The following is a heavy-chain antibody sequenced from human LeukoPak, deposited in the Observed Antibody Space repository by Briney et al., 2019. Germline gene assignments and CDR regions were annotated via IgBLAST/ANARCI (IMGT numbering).Heavy chain of an antibody. CDR3: AKRGSSSGWFSDAFDI. CDR1: GFTFSSYG. V-gene: IGHV3-30*02. Sequence: GGSLRLSCAASGFTFSSYGMHWVRQAPGKGLEWVAFIRYDGSNKYYADSVKGRFTISRDNSKNTLYLQMNSLRAEDTAVYYCAKRGSSSGWFSDAFDIRGQGTMVTVSS. CDR2: IRYDGSNK. J-gene: IGHJ3*02. D-gene: IGHD6-19*01.